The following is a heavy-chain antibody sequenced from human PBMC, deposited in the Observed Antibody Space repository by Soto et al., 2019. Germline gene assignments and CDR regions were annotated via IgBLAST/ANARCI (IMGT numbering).Heavy chain of an antibody. V-gene: IGHV4-4*02. CDR3: ARALVDGDYLYYFDY. J-gene: IGHJ4*02. CDR2: IYHSGST. D-gene: IGHD4-17*01. Sequence: SETLSLTCAVSGGSISSSNWWSWVRQPPGKGLEWIGEIYHSGSTNYNPSLKSRVTISVDKSKNQFSLKLSSVTAADTAVYYCARALVDGDYLYYFDYWGQGTLVTVSS. CDR1: GGSISSSNW.